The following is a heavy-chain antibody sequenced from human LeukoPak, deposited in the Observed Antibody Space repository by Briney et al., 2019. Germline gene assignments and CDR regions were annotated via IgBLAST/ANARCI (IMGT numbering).Heavy chain of an antibody. D-gene: IGHD3-10*01. Sequence: GGSLRLSCAASGFTFSSYAMSWVRQAPGKGLEWVSAISGSGGSTYYADSVKGRFTISRDNSKNTLYLQMNSLRAEDTAVYYCAKPKAGVRGVITIGGYFDYWGQGTLVTVSS. CDR1: GFTFSSYA. J-gene: IGHJ4*02. V-gene: IGHV3-23*01. CDR3: AKPKAGVRGVITIGGYFDY. CDR2: ISGSGGST.